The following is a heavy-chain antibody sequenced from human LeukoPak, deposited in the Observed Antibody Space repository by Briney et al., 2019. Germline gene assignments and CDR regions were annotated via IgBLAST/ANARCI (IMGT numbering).Heavy chain of an antibody. Sequence: SVKVSCKASGGTFSSYAISWVRQAPGQGLEWMGGIIPIFGTANYAQKFQGRVTITADESTSTAYMELSSLRAEDTAVYYCAREVYYYDSSGYYYFDYWGQGTLVTVSS. CDR1: GGTFSSYA. CDR2: IIPIFGTA. D-gene: IGHD3-22*01. J-gene: IGHJ4*02. V-gene: IGHV1-69*13. CDR3: AREVYYYDSSGYYYFDY.